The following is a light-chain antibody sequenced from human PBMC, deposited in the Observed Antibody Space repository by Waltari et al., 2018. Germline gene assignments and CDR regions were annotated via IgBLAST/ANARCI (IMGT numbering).Light chain of an antibody. J-gene: IGKJ1*01. CDR3: QQRSNWPPET. Sequence: EIVLTQSPATLSLSPGERATPPCRASQSVSSYLAWYQQKPGQAPRLLIYDASNRATGIPARFSGSGSGTDFTLTISSLEPEDFAVYYCQQRSNWPPETFGQGTKVEIK. CDR2: DAS. V-gene: IGKV3-11*01. CDR1: QSVSSY.